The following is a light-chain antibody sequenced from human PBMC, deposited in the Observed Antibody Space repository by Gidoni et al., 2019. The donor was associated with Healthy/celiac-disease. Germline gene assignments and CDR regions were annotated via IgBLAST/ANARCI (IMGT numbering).Light chain of an antibody. CDR1: QSVSSY. J-gene: IGKJ5*01. V-gene: IGKV3-11*01. CDR2: DAS. CDR3: QQRSNWPIT. Sequence: EIVLTQSRATLSLSPGARDTLSCRASQSVSSYLAWYQQKPGQAPRLLIYDASNRATGIPARFSGSGSGTDFTLTISSLEPEDFAVYYCQQRSNWPITFGQGTRLEIK.